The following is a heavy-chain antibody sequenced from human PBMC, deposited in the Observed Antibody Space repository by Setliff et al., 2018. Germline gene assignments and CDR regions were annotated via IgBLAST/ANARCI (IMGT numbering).Heavy chain of an antibody. J-gene: IGHJ4*02. Sequence: PGGSLRLSCAASGFTFSSYSMNWVRQAPGKGLEWVSYISSSGSTIYYADSVKGRFTISRDNAKRSLYLQMNSLRAEDTAIYYCARDSSSSWYSPRQYYFDYWGQGTLVTVSS. CDR2: ISSSGSTI. V-gene: IGHV3-48*04. CDR1: GFTFSSYS. CDR3: ARDSSSSWYSPRQYYFDY. D-gene: IGHD6-13*01.